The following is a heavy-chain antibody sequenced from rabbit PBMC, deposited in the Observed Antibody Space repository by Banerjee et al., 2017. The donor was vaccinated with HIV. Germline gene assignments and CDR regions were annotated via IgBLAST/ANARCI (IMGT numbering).Heavy chain of an antibody. CDR1: GFTLSSYW. Sequence: QEQLVESGGGLVQPEGSLTLTCKASGFTLSSYWMCWVRQAPGKRPEWIACIYNGDGSTYYASWAKGRFTISKTSSTVDLKMTSLTAADTATYFCARSAYTDYDYFNLWGQGTLVTVS. V-gene: IGHV1S47*01. CDR3: ARSAYTDYDYFNL. D-gene: IGHD6-1*01. CDR2: IYNGDGST. J-gene: IGHJ4*01.